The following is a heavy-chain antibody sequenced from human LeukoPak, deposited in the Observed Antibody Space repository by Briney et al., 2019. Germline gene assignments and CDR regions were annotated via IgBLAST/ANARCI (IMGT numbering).Heavy chain of an antibody. CDR1: GYTFTSYY. V-gene: IGHV1-46*01. CDR3: ARRESVVPAARHYYYGMDV. D-gene: IGHD2-2*01. CDR2: INPSGGST. J-gene: IGHJ6*02. Sequence: ASVKVSCKASGYTFTSYYMHWVRQAPGQGLEWMGIINPSGGSTSYAQKFQGRVTITADESTSTAYMELSSLRSEDTAVYYCARRESVVPAARHYYYGMDVWGQGTTVTVSS.